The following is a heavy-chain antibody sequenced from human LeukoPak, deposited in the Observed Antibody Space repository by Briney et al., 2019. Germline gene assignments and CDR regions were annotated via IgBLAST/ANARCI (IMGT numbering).Heavy chain of an antibody. Sequence: SETLSLTCTVSGGSISSSSYYWGWIRQPPGKGLELIGSIYYSGSTYYNPSLKSRVTISVDTSKNQFSLKLSSVTAADTAVYYCARDRPGFMGAIDYWGQGTLVTVSS. V-gene: IGHV4-39*07. CDR3: ARDRPGFMGAIDY. D-gene: IGHD1-26*01. CDR2: IYYSGST. J-gene: IGHJ4*02. CDR1: GGSISSSSYY.